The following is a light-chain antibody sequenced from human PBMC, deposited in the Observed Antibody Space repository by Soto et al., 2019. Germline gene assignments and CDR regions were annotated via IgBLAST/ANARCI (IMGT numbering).Light chain of an antibody. CDR3: QQYNSIHT. J-gene: IGKJ2*01. Sequence: DIQMTPSPSILSASVGDRVTITCQASQSISRWLAWYQQKPGKAPKLLIFNPSSLESGIPSRFSCSGSGTEFSLTISSLQPDDFETYYCQQYNSIHTFGQGTTLEIK. CDR2: NPS. V-gene: IGKV1-5*03. CDR1: QSISRW.